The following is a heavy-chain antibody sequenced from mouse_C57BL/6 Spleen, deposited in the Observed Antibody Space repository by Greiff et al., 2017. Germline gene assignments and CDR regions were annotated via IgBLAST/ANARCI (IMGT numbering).Heavy chain of an antibody. D-gene: IGHD1-1*01. CDR3: ARDVARDYYGSSYFDY. CDR1: GFTFSDYY. CDR2: INYDGSST. Sequence: EVQLVESEGGLVQPGSSMKLSCTASGFTFSDYYMAWVRQVPEKGLEWVANINYDGSSTYYLDSLKSRFIISRDNAKNILYLQMSSLKSEDTATYYCARDVARDYYGSSYFDYWGQGTTLTVSS. J-gene: IGHJ2*01. V-gene: IGHV5-16*01.